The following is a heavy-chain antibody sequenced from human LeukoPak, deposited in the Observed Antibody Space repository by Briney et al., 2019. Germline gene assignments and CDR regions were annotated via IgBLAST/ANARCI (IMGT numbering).Heavy chain of an antibody. CDR3: ARDSVAAAGTTPFDY. Sequence: GASVKVSCKASGYTFTSYAMHWVRQAPGQRLEWMGWINAGNGNTKYSQKFQGRVTITRDTSASTAYMELSSLRSEDTAVYYCARDSVAAAGTTPFDYWGQGTLVTVSS. CDR2: INAGNGNT. D-gene: IGHD6-13*01. J-gene: IGHJ4*02. V-gene: IGHV1-3*01. CDR1: GYTFTSYA.